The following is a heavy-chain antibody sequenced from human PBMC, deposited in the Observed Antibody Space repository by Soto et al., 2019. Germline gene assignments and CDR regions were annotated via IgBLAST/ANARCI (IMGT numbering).Heavy chain of an antibody. V-gene: IGHV3-15*07. CDR2: IKSQSDGGTT. CDR3: ATALATRAA. Sequence: GGSLRLSCAASGFTFTNAYMNWVRQAPGKGLEWVGRIKSQSDGGTTDYAAPVQGRFTISRDDSENTVYLQMNSLKTEDTAVYYCATALATRAASGQGALVTVSS. D-gene: IGHD5-12*01. J-gene: IGHJ5*02. CDR1: GFTFTNAY.